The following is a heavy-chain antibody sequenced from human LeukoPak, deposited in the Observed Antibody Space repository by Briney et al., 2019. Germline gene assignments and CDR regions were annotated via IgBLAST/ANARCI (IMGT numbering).Heavy chain of an antibody. CDR3: AKDRGYDFWSGYLDY. CDR2: ISGDGGST. Sequence: PGGSLRLSCAASGFTFDDYAMHWVRQAPGKGPEWVSLISGDGGSTYYADSVKGRFTISRDNAKNSLYLQMNSLRAEDMALYYCAKDRGYDFWSGYLDYWGQGTLVTVSS. V-gene: IGHV3-43*02. D-gene: IGHD3-3*01. CDR1: GFTFDDYA. J-gene: IGHJ4*02.